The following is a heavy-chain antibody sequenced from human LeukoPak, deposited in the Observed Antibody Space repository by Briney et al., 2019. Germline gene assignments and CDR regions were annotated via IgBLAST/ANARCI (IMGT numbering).Heavy chain of an antibody. Sequence: GASVKVSCKASGYTFTGQDMHWVRQAPGQGLEGMGWINPNTGGTNYAQKFQGRVTMTRDTTISTAYMELNWLTSDDTAVYYCASYPRYMSSPPFDYWGQGTLVTVSS. CDR1: GYTFTGQD. CDR3: ASYPRYMSSPPFDY. D-gene: IGHD5-12*01. J-gene: IGHJ4*02. V-gene: IGHV1-2*02. CDR2: INPNTGGT.